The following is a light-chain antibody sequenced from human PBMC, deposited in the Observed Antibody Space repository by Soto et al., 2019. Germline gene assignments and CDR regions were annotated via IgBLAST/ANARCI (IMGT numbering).Light chain of an antibody. V-gene: IGKV3-20*01. CDR2: GAS. Sequence: EIVLTQSPGTLSLCPGERATLSCRASQSVSSNALAWYRQKPGQAARLLMYGASSRATGIPDRISGSGSGTDFTLTISRLEPEDFAVYYCHQYGTSPWTFGQGTKVEI. CDR1: QSVSSNA. J-gene: IGKJ1*01. CDR3: HQYGTSPWT.